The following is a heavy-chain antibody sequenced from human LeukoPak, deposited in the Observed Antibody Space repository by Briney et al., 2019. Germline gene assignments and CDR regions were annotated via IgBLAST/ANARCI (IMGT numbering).Heavy chain of an antibody. D-gene: IGHD3-3*01. V-gene: IGHV1-24*01. CDR1: GYTLTELS. Sequence: ASVKVPCKVSGYTLTELSMHWVRQAPGKGLEWMGGYDTEHGGTSYAQKFQGRVTMTEDTSTDTAYMELSSLRSEDTAVYYCATGSGRRFMGLIWGQGTMVTVSS. CDR2: YDTEHGGT. CDR3: ATGSGRRFMGLI. J-gene: IGHJ3*02.